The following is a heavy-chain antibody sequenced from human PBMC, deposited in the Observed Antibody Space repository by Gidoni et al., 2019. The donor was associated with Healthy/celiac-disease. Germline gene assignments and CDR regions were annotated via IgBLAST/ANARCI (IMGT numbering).Heavy chain of an antibody. Sequence: QLQLQESGPGLVKPSETLALTCTASGGYISSSSYYWGWSRQPPGKGLEWIGIIYYSGSTYYNPSLKSRVTISVDTSKNQFSLKLSSVTAADTAVYYCARVVGTLKKRGIDYWGQGTLVTVSS. D-gene: IGHD1-26*01. J-gene: IGHJ4*02. CDR3: ARVVGTLKKRGIDY. CDR1: GGYISSSSYY. CDR2: IYYSGST. V-gene: IGHV4-39*07.